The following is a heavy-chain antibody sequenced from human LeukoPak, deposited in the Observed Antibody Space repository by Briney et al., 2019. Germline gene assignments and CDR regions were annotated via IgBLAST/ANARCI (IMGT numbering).Heavy chain of an antibody. V-gene: IGHV3-23*01. D-gene: IGHD4-17*01. Sequence: PGGSLRLSCAASGFTFSSYAMSWVRQAPGKGLEWVSAISGSGGSTYYADSVKGRFTISRDNTKNSLYLQMNSLRAEDTAVYYCAREANGDDYYYYYYMDVWGKGTTVTISS. CDR3: AREANGDDYYYYYYMDV. J-gene: IGHJ6*03. CDR2: ISGSGGST. CDR1: GFTFSSYA.